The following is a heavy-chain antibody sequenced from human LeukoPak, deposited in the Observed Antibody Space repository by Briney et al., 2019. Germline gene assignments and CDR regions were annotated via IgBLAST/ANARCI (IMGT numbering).Heavy chain of an antibody. CDR1: GFTFSSYW. Sequence: GRSLRLSCAASGFTFSSYWMHWARQAPGKGLVWVSRINSDGSSTSYADSVKGRFTISRDNAKNTVYLQMNSLRAEDTAVYYCASGRWSSIVGDYWGQGTLVTVSS. CDR3: ASGRWSSIVGDY. V-gene: IGHV3-74*01. D-gene: IGHD1-26*01. CDR2: INSDGSST. J-gene: IGHJ4*02.